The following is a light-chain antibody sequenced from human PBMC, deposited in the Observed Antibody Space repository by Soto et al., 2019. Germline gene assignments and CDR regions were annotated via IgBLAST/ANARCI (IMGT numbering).Light chain of an antibody. Sequence: SYELTQPPSVSVAPGKTARITCGGNNLGSKSVHWYQQQPGQAPVLVIYYDNDRPSGIPERFSGSNSWNTATLTISRVEAGDEADYYCQLWDSSSDLRGVFGGGTKLTVL. J-gene: IGLJ2*01. CDR1: NLGSKS. CDR3: QLWDSSSDLRGV. V-gene: IGLV3-21*04. CDR2: YDN.